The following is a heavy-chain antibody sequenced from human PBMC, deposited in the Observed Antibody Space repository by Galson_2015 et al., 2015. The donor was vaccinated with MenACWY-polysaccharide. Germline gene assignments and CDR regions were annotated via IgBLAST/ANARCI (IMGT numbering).Heavy chain of an antibody. Sequence: SVKVSCKASGYTFTGYYMHWVRQAPGQGLEWMGRINPNSGGTNYAQKFQGRVTMTRDTSISTAYMELSRLRSDDTAVYYCAALPMVRGVMCYWGQGTLVTVSS. D-gene: IGHD3-10*01. CDR1: GYTFTGYY. CDR2: INPNSGGT. J-gene: IGHJ4*02. V-gene: IGHV1-2*06. CDR3: AALPMVRGVMCY.